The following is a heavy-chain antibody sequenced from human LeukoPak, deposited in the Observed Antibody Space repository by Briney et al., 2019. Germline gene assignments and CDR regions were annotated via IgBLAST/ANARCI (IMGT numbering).Heavy chain of an antibody. V-gene: IGHV3-30*02. Sequence: GGSLRLSCVASGFRFSGYGMHWVRQAPGKGLEWVAYTRDDASKTWYGGSVKGRFTISRDNSKNTLYLHMNSVRGEDTAMYYCANGDCRGGRCSSGAHWGQGTLVTVSS. CDR3: ANGDCRGGRCSSGAH. CDR1: GFRFSGYG. CDR2: TRDDASKT. D-gene: IGHD2-15*01. J-gene: IGHJ4*02.